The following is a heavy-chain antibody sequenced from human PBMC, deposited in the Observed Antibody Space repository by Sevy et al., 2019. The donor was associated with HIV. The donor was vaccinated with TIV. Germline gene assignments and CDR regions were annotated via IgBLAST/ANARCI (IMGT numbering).Heavy chain of an antibody. J-gene: IGHJ6*02. D-gene: IGHD2-21*01. CDR1: GFPFNDHA. CDR2: VSWNSRNI. CDR3: AKDINRGCDGINCYPYYYYFCGLDV. V-gene: IGHV3-9*01. Sequence: GGSLRLSCAASGFPFNDHAMHWVRQVPGKGLEWVSGVSWNSRNIGYADSVKGRFTISRDNANHFLYLEMNSLRPEDTAFYYCAKDINRGCDGINCYPYYYYFCGLDVWGQGTTVTVSS.